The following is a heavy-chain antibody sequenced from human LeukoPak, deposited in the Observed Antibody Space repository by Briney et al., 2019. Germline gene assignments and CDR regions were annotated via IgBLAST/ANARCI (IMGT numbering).Heavy chain of an antibody. CDR1: GFTVSSNY. J-gene: IGHJ4*02. D-gene: IGHD6-19*01. Sequence: PGGSLRLSCAASGFTVSSNYMSWVRQAPGKGLEWVSVIYSGGSTYYADSVKGRFTISRDNSKNTLYLQMNSLRAEDSAVYYCARYSSGWSAGYYFVYWGQGTLVSVSS. CDR3: ARYSSGWSAGYYFVY. CDR2: IYSGGST. V-gene: IGHV3-53*01.